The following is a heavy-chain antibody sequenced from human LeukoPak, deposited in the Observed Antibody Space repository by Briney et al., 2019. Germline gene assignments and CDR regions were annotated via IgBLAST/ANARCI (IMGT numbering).Heavy chain of an antibody. CDR2: ISYDGSNK. CDR1: GFTFSSYA. V-gene: IGHV3-30-3*01. Sequence: GGSLRLSCAASGFTFSSYAMHWVRRAPGKGLEWVAVISYDGSNKYYADSVKGRFTSSRDNAKNTLYLQMNSLRAEDTAVYYCARAWIKDIVVVPAAMDWFDHWGQGTLVTVSS. J-gene: IGHJ5*02. CDR3: ARAWIKDIVVVPAAMDWFDH. D-gene: IGHD2-2*01.